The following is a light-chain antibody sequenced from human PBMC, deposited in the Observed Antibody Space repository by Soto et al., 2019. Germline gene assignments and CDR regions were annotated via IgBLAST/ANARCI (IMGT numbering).Light chain of an antibody. CDR3: QQHYSTPST. CDR2: WAS. Sequence: DLAMTQSQASLAESLGEMATINCKSGQSFLYGSNNKNYLAWYQQKPGQPPKLLIYWASTRESGVPDRFSASGSGTDFTLTITSLQAQDVAVYYCQQHYSTPSTFGQGTLLEI. CDR1: QSFLYGSNNKNY. V-gene: IGKV4-1*01. J-gene: IGKJ5*01.